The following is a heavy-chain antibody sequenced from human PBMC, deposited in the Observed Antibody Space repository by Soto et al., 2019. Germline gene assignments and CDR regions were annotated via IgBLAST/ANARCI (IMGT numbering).Heavy chain of an antibody. CDR1: GASISSANSY. J-gene: IGHJ6*02. V-gene: IGHV4-31*03. D-gene: IGHD6-13*01. CDR3: ARDVAAGGVYYYAMDV. Sequence: QVQLQESGPGLVKPSQTLSLTCTVSGASISSANSYWSWIRQHPGKGLEWIGYLYYRGNTYSNPSLKSRVTISGDTSKNQFSLKLYSVTAADTAVYYCARDVAAGGVYYYAMDVWGQGTTVTVSS. CDR2: LYYRGNT.